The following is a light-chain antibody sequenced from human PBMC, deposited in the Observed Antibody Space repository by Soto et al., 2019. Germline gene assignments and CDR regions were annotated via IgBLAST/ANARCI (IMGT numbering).Light chain of an antibody. V-gene: IGKV1-12*01. CDR3: QQAHTFPWT. Sequence: DIQLTQSPSSVSASVGDRVTITCLASQDISTRLAWYQQKPGTAPKLLIYVASTSGSGVPSRFSGSGSGTDFSLTVSSLQSEDFAPYFCQQAHTFPWTFGQGAKVDIK. J-gene: IGKJ1*01. CDR1: QDISTR. CDR2: VAS.